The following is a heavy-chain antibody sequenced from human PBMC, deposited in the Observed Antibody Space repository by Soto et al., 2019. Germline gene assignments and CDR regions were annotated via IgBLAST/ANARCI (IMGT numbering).Heavy chain of an antibody. Sequence: GGSLRLSCAASGFTFSSYDMHWFRQATGKGLEWVSAIGTAGDTYYPGSVKGRFTISRENAKNSLYLQMNSLRAEDTAVYYCARDRYSSSDKEVYGMDVWGQGTTVTVS. CDR3: ARDRYSSSDKEVYGMDV. CDR2: IGTAGDT. D-gene: IGHD6-13*01. V-gene: IGHV3-13*01. J-gene: IGHJ6*02. CDR1: GFTFSSYD.